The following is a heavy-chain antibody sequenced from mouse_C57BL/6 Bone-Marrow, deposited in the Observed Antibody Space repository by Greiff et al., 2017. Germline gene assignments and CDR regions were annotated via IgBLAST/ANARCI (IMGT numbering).Heavy chain of an antibody. D-gene: IGHD3-2*02. Sequence: VKLVESGAELARPGASVKLSCKASGYTFTSYGISWVKQSTGQGLEWIGEIYPRSGNTYYNEKFKGKATLTADKSSSTAYMELRSLTSEDSAVYICARATAQAPPDYFYYWGQGTTLTVSS. J-gene: IGHJ2*01. V-gene: IGHV1-81*01. CDR3: ARATAQAPPDYFYY. CDR1: GYTFTSYG. CDR2: IYPRSGNT.